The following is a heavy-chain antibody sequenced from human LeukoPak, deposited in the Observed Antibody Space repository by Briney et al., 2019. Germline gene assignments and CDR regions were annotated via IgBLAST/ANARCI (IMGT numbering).Heavy chain of an antibody. V-gene: IGHV5-51*01. J-gene: IGHJ6*02. Sequence: GEPLQIPCKGSGYTFTNYWIGWVGQMPGKGLEWMGFIYPGDSDTRYSPSFQGQVTISADKPISTAYLQWSSLKASDTAMYYCARPNYPYYGSGNVYPYGIDVWGQGTTVTVSS. D-gene: IGHD3-10*01. CDR2: IYPGDSDT. CDR3: ARPNYPYYGSGNVYPYGIDV. CDR1: GYTFTNYW.